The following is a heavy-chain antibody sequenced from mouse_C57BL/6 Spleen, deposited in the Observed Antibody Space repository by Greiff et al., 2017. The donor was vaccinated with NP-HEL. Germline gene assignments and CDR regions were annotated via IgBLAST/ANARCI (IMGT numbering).Heavy chain of an antibody. CDR1: GFTFSSYA. CDR3: ARDNWDGAMDY. J-gene: IGHJ4*01. V-gene: IGHV5-4*01. CDR2: ISDGGSYT. D-gene: IGHD4-1*01. Sequence: EVKVEESGGGLVKPGGSLKLSCAASGFTFSSYAMSWVRQTPEKRLEWVATISDGGSYTYYPDNVKGRFTISRDNAKNNLYLQMSHLKSEDTAMYYCARDNWDGAMDYWGQGTSVTVSS.